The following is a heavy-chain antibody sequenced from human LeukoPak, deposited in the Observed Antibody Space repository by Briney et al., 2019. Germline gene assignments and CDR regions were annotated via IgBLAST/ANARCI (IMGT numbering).Heavy chain of an antibody. CDR2: IGSSGGST. CDR3: AKDIQLST. J-gene: IGHJ3*01. V-gene: IGHV3-23*01. CDR1: GFTFSSAA. D-gene: IGHD5-24*01. Sequence: TGGSLRLSCAASGFTFSSAAMTWVRQAPGKGLEWVSLIGSSGGSTYYADSVKGRFTISRDNSKNTLSLQMNSLRVEDTAIYYCAKDIQLSTWGLGTMVTVSS.